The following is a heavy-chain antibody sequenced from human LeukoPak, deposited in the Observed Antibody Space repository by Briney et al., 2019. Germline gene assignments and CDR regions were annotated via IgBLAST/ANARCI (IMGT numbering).Heavy chain of an antibody. Sequence: GESLNISCKGSGYSFTTYWIAWVRQMPGKGLEWMGIIYPGDSDTRCSPSFQGQVTISADKSISTAYLQWSSLKASDTAIYYCARRRSGYYGSRSFDYWGQGTLVTVSS. CDR3: ARRRSGYYGSRSFDY. CDR1: GYSFTTYW. D-gene: IGHD3-9*01. CDR2: IYPGDSDT. J-gene: IGHJ4*02. V-gene: IGHV5-51*01.